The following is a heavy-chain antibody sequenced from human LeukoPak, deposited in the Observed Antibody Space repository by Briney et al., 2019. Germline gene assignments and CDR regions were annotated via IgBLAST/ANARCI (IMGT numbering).Heavy chain of an antibody. CDR1: GFTFNNYA. Sequence: GESLRLSCAASGFTFNNYAMSWVRLAPGKGLEWVSAISGSGGSTFYAASVEGRFTISRDSSKNTLFLQVNSLRAEDTAVYYCAKETQLTVSALFDYWGQGTLVTVSS. V-gene: IGHV3-23*01. CDR3: AKETQLTVSALFDY. D-gene: IGHD1-1*01. J-gene: IGHJ4*02. CDR2: ISGSGGST.